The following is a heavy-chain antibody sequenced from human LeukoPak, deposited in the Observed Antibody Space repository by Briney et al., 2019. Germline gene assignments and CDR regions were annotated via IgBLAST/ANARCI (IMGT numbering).Heavy chain of an antibody. Sequence: GGSLRLSCAASGFTFSSYWMHWVRQAPGKGLVWVSRIKSDGSSTTYADSVKGRFTISRDNAKNTLYLQMNSLRAEDTAVYYCARRGAATDAFDIWGQGTMVTVSS. CDR2: IKSDGSST. D-gene: IGHD1-26*01. CDR3: ARRGAATDAFDI. CDR1: GFTFSSYW. J-gene: IGHJ3*02. V-gene: IGHV3-74*01.